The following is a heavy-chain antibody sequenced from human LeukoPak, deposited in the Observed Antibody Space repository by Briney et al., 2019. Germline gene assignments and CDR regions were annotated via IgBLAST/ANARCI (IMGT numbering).Heavy chain of an antibody. CDR2: IYSGGTT. V-gene: IGHV3-53*01. CDR3: ASPTSGQSFDI. J-gene: IGHJ3*02. Sequence: GGSLRFSCAASGCTFSTNYMSWVRQAPGKGLEWVSVIYSGGTTYYADSVKGRFTISRDKSKNTLYLQMNSLRAEDTAMYYCASPTSGQSFDIWGQGTMVTVSS. CDR1: GCTFSTNY. D-gene: IGHD6-19*01.